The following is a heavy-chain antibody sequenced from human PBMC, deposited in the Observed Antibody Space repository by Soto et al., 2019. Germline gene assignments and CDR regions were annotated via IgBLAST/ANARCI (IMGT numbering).Heavy chain of an antibody. J-gene: IGHJ6*02. V-gene: IGHV5-10-1*01. D-gene: IGHD6-6*01. Sequence: GESLKISCKGSGYSFTSYWISWVRQMPGKGLEWMGRIDPSDSYTNYSPSFQGHVTISADKSISTAYLQWSSLKASDTAMYYCASGEIAARPGYYGMDVWGQGXTVTVYS. CDR1: GYSFTSYW. CDR3: ASGEIAARPGYYGMDV. CDR2: IDPSDSYT.